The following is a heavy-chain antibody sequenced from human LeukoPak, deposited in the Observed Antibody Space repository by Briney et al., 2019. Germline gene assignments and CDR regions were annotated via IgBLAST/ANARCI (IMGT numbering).Heavy chain of an antibody. CDR1: GFTLSNYA. V-gene: IGHV3-23*01. D-gene: IGHD6-19*01. CDR3: AKDRKSSGCFDY. CDR2: ISAGGGGS. Sequence: GGSLRLSCAASGFTLSNYAMSWVRQTPGKGLEWVSSISAGGGGSYYADSVKGRFTISRDNSKNTLYLQMNSLRAEDTAVYYCAKDRKSSGCFDYWGQGTLVTVSS. J-gene: IGHJ4*02.